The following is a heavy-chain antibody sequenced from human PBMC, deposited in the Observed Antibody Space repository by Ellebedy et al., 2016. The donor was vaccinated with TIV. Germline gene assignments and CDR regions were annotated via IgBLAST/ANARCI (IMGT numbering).Heavy chain of an antibody. CDR1: GHTFTTYG. V-gene: IGHV1-3*04. CDR3: ATREWQDPMDV. J-gene: IGHJ6*02. D-gene: IGHD3-3*01. CDR2: FNTGNGNT. Sequence: ASVKVSXXASGHTFTTYGIHWVRQAPGQSLEWMGWFNTGNGNTKYSQKLQGRVTITRDTSASIAYMELSSLMSEDTAVYYCATREWQDPMDVWGQGTTVTVSS.